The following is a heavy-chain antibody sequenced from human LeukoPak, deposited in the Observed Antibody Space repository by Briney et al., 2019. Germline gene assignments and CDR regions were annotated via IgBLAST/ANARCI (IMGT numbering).Heavy chain of an antibody. D-gene: IGHD6-13*01. CDR1: GFTFSSYG. CDR3: AKALVSRQTDCFDY. CDR2: IRYDGSNT. Sequence: GGSLRLSCAASGFTFSSYGMHWVRRAPGKGLEWVAFIRYDGSNTYYADSVKGRFTISRDNSKNTLYLQMDSLRAEDTAVYYCAKALVSRQTDCFDYWGQGTLVTVSS. J-gene: IGHJ4*02. V-gene: IGHV3-30*02.